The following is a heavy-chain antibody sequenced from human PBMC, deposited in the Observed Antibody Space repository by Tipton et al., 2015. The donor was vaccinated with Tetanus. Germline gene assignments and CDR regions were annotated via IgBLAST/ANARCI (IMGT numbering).Heavy chain of an antibody. V-gene: IGHV4-4*07. CDR2: VYSSGSA. D-gene: IGHD3-3*01. Sequence: TLSLTCSVSGGSVNLYFWSWIRQPAGKGLEWIGRVYSSGSASYNPSLKSRGSMSIDTSTNQFSLKLSSVTAADTAVYYCARDSPYYDFWSGRIIADYYYYYGMDVWGQGTTVTVSS. CDR1: GGSVNLYF. CDR3: ARDSPYYDFWSGRIIADYYYYYGMDV. J-gene: IGHJ6*02.